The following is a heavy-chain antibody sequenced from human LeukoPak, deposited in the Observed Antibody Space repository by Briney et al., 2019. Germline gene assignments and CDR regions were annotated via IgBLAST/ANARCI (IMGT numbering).Heavy chain of an antibody. V-gene: IGHV3-23*01. D-gene: IGHD3-22*01. CDR3: AKGQSGYYSRPLDY. CDR1: GFTFSSYA. Sequence: GGSLRLSCAASGFTFSSYAMSWVRQAPRKGLEWVSAISGSGGSTYYADSVKGRFTISRDNSKNTLYLQMNSLRAEDTAVYYCAKGQSGYYSRPLDYWGQGTLVTVSS. CDR2: ISGSGGST. J-gene: IGHJ4*02.